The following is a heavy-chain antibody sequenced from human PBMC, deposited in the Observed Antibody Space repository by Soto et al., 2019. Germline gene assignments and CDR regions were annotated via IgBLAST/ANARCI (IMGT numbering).Heavy chain of an antibody. V-gene: IGHV4-31*03. CDR1: VASISSGGYY. J-gene: IGHJ5*02. CDR2: IYYSGST. D-gene: IGHD3-22*01. Sequence: QVQLQESGPGLVKPSQTLSLTCTVSVASISSGGYYWSWIRQHPGEGLEWIGYIYYSGSTSYNPSLKSRVTMSVATSKNQFSLKLSSVTDADTAVYYCARESKYDTSGYPPWFAPWGQGTLVTVSS. CDR3: ARESKYDTSGYPPWFAP.